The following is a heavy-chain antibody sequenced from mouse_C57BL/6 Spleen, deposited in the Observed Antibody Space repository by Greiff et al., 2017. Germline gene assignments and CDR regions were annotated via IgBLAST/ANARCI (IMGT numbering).Heavy chain of an antibody. D-gene: IGHD2-1*01. J-gene: IGHJ2*01. CDR1: GFTFSSYA. Sequence: EVMLVESGGGLVKPGGSLKLSCAASGFTFSSYAMSWVRQTPDKRLEWVATISDGGSYTYYPDNVKGRFTISRDNAKNNLYLQMSHLKSEDTAMYYCAYGNYFDYWGQGTTLTVSS. CDR3: AYGNYFDY. CDR2: ISDGGSYT. V-gene: IGHV5-4*03.